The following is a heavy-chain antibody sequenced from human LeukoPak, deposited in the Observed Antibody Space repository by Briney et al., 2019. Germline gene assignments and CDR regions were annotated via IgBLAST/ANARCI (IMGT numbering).Heavy chain of an antibody. D-gene: IGHD2-2*01. V-gene: IGHV1-24*01. CDR3: ATDIVVVPAASFDY. J-gene: IGHJ4*02. Sequence: GASVKVSCKVSGYTLTELSMHWVRQAPGKGLEWMGGFDPEDGETIYAQKFQGGVTMTEDTSTDTAYMELSSLRSEDTAVYYCATDIVVVPAASFDYWGQGTLVTVSS. CDR1: GYTLTELS. CDR2: FDPEDGET.